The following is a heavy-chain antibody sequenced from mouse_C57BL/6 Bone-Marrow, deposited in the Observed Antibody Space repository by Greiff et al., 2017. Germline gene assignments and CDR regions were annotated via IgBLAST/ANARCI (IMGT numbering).Heavy chain of an antibody. J-gene: IGHJ2*01. CDR2: INPYNGCT. CDR3: AVPIYYYGSSDQYYFDD. V-gene: IGHV1-19*01. D-gene: IGHD1-1*01. Sequence: VQLQQSGPVLVKPGASVKMSCKASGYTFTDYYMNWVKQSHGKSLEWIGVINPYNGCTSYNQKFKGKATLTVDKSSSTAYMELNRLTSEDSAVXYCAVPIYYYGSSDQYYFDDWGQGTTLTVSS. CDR1: GYTFTDYY.